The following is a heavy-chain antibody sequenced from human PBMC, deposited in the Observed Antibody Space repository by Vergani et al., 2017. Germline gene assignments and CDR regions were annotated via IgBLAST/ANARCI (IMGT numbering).Heavy chain of an antibody. V-gene: IGHV1-46*03. J-gene: IGHJ4*02. D-gene: IGHD3-9*01. CDR2: INPSGGHT. CDR3: ARVDYGILSGYRY. CDR1: GYTFSNYY. Sequence: QVQVVQSGAEVKKSGASVKVSCKTSGYTFSNYYMHWVRQAPGQGLEWMGIINPSGGHTNYAQKFQGRVTMTRDTSTSTVYMELSSLRSEDTAIYYWARVDYGILSGYRYWRQGTLVTVSA.